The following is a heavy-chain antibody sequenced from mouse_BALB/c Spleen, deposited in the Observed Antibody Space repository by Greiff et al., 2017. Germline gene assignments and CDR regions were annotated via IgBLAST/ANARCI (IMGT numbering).Heavy chain of an antibody. CDR1: GFTFSSYA. V-gene: IGHV5-6-5*01. Sequence: DVKLVESGGGLVKPGGSLKLSCAASGFTFSSYAMSWVRQTPEKRLEWVASISSGGSTYYPDSVKGRFTISRDNARNILYLQMSSLRSEDTAMYYCARGLYGPKGFAYWGQGTLVTVSA. D-gene: IGHD1-1*02. CDR3: ARGLYGPKGFAY. J-gene: IGHJ3*01. CDR2: ISSGGST.